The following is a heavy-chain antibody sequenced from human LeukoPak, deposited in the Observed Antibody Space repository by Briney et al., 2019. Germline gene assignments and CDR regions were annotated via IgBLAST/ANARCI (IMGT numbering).Heavy chain of an antibody. D-gene: IGHD6-13*01. Sequence: PGGSLRLSCAASGFTFSSYGMHWVRQAPGKGLEWVAVISYDGSNKYYADSVKGRFTISRDNSKNTLYLQMNSLRAEDTAVYYCAKDVSSSRVFDIWGQGTMVTVSS. CDR1: GFTFSSYG. CDR2: ISYDGSNK. CDR3: AKDVSSSRVFDI. V-gene: IGHV3-30*18. J-gene: IGHJ3*02.